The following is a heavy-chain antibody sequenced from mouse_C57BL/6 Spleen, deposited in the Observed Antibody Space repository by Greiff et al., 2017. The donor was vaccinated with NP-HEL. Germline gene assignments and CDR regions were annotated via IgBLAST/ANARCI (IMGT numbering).Heavy chain of an antibody. J-gene: IGHJ4*01. CDR1: GFTFTSYG. CDR3: ASYPTVVATDYAMDY. D-gene: IGHD1-1*01. Sequence: VQLKQSGAELARPGASVKLSCRASGFTFTSYGLSWVRQGTGQGLEWIGEIYPGGGNIYYIGKFKGKATLTADKSSSTAYMKISSLPSEDSAVYFCASYPTVVATDYAMDYWGQGTSVTVSS. CDR2: IYPGGGNI. V-gene: IGHV1-81*01.